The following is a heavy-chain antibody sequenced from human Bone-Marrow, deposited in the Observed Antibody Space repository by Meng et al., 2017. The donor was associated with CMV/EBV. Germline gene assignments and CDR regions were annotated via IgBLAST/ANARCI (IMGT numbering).Heavy chain of an antibody. J-gene: IGHJ4*02. CDR1: GYSISSGYY. CDR3: ARGDYGDPPEY. CDR2: IYHSGST. Sequence: SETLSLTCTVSGYSISSGYYWGWIRQPPGKGLEWIGSIYHSGSTYYNPSLKSRVTISVDTSKNQFSLKLSFVTAADTAVYYCARGDYGDPPEYWGQGTLVTVSS. V-gene: IGHV4-38-2*02. D-gene: IGHD4-17*01.